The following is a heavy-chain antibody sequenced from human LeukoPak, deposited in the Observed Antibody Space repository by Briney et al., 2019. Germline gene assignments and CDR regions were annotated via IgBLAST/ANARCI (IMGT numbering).Heavy chain of an antibody. D-gene: IGHD2-15*01. Sequence: ASVKVSCKASGYTFTSYGISWVRQAPGQGLEWMGRIIPILGIANYAQKFQGRVTITADKSTSTAYMELSSLRSEDTAVYYCARGYCSGGSCYYFDYWGQGTLVTVSS. CDR1: GYTFTSYG. CDR3: ARGYCSGGSCYYFDY. CDR2: IIPILGIA. V-gene: IGHV1-69*04. J-gene: IGHJ4*02.